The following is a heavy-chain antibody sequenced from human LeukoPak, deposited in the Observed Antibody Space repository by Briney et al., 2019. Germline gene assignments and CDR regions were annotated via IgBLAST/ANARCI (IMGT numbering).Heavy chain of an antibody. J-gene: IGHJ4*02. V-gene: IGHV3-7*03. CDR2: IKQDGGEI. CDR1: GSTFSRYW. D-gene: IGHD6-19*01. CDR3: AKDQVPGWLAFDY. Sequence: GGSLRLSCAASGSTFSRYWVSWVRQVPGKGLDWMANIKQDGGEIYYVDSVKGRFTISRDNSKNTLYLQMNSLRAEDTAVYYCAKDQVPGWLAFDYWGQGTLVTVSS.